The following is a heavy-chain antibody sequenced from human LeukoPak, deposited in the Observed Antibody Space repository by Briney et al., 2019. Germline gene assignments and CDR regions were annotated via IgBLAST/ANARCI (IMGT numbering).Heavy chain of an antibody. J-gene: IGHJ6*02. CDR2: IYYSGST. Sequence: TSETLSLTCTVSGGSISSYYWSWLRQPPGKGLEWIGYIYYSGSTKYNPSLKCRVTISVDTSKNQFSLKLSSVTAADTAVYYCARHSLMDVRGQGTTVTVSS. CDR1: GGSISSYY. CDR3: ARHSLMDV. V-gene: IGHV4-59*08.